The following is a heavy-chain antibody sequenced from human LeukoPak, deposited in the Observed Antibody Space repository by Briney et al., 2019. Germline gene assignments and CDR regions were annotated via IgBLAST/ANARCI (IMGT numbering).Heavy chain of an antibody. CDR3: ARNLGYGDYGNGAFDI. CDR2: IYHSGST. Sequence: PSGTLSLTCAVSGGSISSSNWWSWVRQPPGKGLEWIGEIYHSGSTNYNPSLKSRVTISVDKSKNQFSLKLSSVTAADTAVYYCARNLGYGDYGNGAFDIWGQGTMVTVSS. J-gene: IGHJ3*02. D-gene: IGHD4-17*01. V-gene: IGHV4-4*02. CDR1: GGSISSSNW.